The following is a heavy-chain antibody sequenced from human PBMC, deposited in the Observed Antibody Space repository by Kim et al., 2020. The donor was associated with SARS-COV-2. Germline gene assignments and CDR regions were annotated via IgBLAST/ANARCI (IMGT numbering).Heavy chain of an antibody. CDR3: ATGSFDP. V-gene: IGHV1-24*01. J-gene: IGHJ5*02. Sequence: EKGETIYAQKFQGRVTMTEDTSTDTAYMELSSLRSEDTAVYYCATGSFDPWGQGTLVTVSS. CDR2: EKGET.